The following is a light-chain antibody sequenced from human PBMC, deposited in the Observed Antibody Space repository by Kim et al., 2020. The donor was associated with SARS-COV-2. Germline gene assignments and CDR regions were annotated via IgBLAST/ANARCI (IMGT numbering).Light chain of an antibody. CDR1: QSISSY. CDR3: QQSFSTSIT. CDR2: AAS. V-gene: IGKV1-39*01. Sequence: ASVGDRVTITCRASQSISSYLNWYQQKPGKAPKLLIYAASSLQSGVPSRFSGSGSGTDFTLTISSLQPEDFATYYCQQSFSTSITFGQGTRLEIK. J-gene: IGKJ5*01.